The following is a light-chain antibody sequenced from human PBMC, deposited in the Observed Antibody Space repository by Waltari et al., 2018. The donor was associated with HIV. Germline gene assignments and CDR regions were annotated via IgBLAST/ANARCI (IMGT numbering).Light chain of an antibody. CDR2: DAS. CDR3: QQSYSIPPS. Sequence: DIQMTQSPSSLSASVGDRVSITCRASQSISYYLNWYQQKSGKAPNLLIYDASTLQSGVPSRFSGGGSGTDFTLTISSLQPEDFAIYYCQQSYSIPPSFGQGTRLEIK. V-gene: IGKV1-39*01. CDR1: QSISYY. J-gene: IGKJ5*01.